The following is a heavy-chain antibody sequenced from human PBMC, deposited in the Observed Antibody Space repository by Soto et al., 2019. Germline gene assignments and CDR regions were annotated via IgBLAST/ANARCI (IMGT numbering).Heavy chain of an antibody. Sequence: KTGGSLRLSCAASGFTFSSYSMNLVRQAPGKGLEWVSSISSSSSYIYYADPVKGRFTISRDNAKNSLYLQMNSLRAEDTAVYYCARERMVRGVGNGMEVWGEGTKVTVSS. CDR2: ISSSSSYI. CDR3: ARERMVRGVGNGMEV. J-gene: IGHJ6*04. V-gene: IGHV3-21*01. D-gene: IGHD3-10*01. CDR1: GFTFSSYS.